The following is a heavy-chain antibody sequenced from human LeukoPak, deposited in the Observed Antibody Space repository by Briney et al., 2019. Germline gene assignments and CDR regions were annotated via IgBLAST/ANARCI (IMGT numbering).Heavy chain of an antibody. CDR1: GFTFSSDG. CDR3: AKTRLGAARYYFDY. CDR2: IRYDGSNK. V-gene: IGHV3-30*02. J-gene: IGHJ4*02. D-gene: IGHD3-16*01. Sequence: GGSLRLSCAASGFTFSSDGMHWVRQAPGKGLEWVAFIRYDGSNKYYADSVKGRFTISRDNSKNTLYLQMNSLRAEDTAVYYCAKTRLGAARYYFDYWGQGTLVTVSS.